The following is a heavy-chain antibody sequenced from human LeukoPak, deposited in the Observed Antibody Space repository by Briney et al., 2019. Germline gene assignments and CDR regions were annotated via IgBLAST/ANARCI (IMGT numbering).Heavy chain of an antibody. CDR2: ISSSSSNI. V-gene: IGHV3-48*01. CDR3: AREFSGSNYGFPFDY. Sequence: GGSLRLSCAASGFTFSSYSMNWVRQAPGKGLEWVPYISSSSSNIYYADSVKGRFTISRDNAKNSLYLQMSSLRADDTAVYYCAREFSGSNYGFPFDYGGQGTLVTVSS. J-gene: IGHJ4*02. D-gene: IGHD1-26*01. CDR1: GFTFSSYS.